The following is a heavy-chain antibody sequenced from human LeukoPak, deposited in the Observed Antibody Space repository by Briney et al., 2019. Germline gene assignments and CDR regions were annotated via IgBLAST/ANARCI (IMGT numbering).Heavy chain of an antibody. Sequence: ASVKVSCKASGYTFTSYGISWVRQAPGQGLEWMGWISAYNGNTNYAQKLQGRVTMTTDTSTSTAYMELRSLRSDDTAVYYCARDFSRRDIVVPSGHGAVETHYYMDVWGKGTTVTVSS. D-gene: IGHD2-2*01. J-gene: IGHJ6*03. CDR3: ARDFSRRDIVVPSGHGAVETHYYMDV. CDR2: ISAYNGNT. CDR1: GYTFTSYG. V-gene: IGHV1-18*01.